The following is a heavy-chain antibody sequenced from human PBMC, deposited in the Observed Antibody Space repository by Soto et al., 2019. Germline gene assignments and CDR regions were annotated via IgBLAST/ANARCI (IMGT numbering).Heavy chain of an antibody. J-gene: IGHJ6*02. CDR1: GYSFTSYW. D-gene: IGHD6-13*01. Sequence: GESLKISCTGVGYSFTSYWIGWVRQMPGKGLEWMGIIYPGDSDTRYSPSFQGQVTISADKSISTAYLQWSSLKASDTAMYYCARHCSSSRRVYYGMDVWGQGTTVTVSS. V-gene: IGHV5-51*01. CDR3: ARHCSSSRRVYYGMDV. CDR2: IYPGDSDT.